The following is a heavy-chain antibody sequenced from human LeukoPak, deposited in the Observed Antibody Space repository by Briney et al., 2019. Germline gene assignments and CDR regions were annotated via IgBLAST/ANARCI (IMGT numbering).Heavy chain of an antibody. CDR1: GGSISSGNYY. D-gene: IGHD3-22*01. Sequence: PSETLSLTCTVSGGSISSGNYYWSWIRQPPGKGLEWIGYIYYSGSTFYNPSLKSRVTISVDTSKNQFSLKLTSVTAADTAVYYCASRDGSGYPDYWGQGTLVTVSS. J-gene: IGHJ4*02. CDR3: ASRDGSGYPDY. V-gene: IGHV4-30-4*01. CDR2: IYYSGST.